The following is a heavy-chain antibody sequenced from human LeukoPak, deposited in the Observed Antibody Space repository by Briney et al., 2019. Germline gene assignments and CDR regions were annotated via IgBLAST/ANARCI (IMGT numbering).Heavy chain of an antibody. CDR3: ARRKYYYDSSGYSYYFDY. D-gene: IGHD3-22*01. CDR2: INWNGGST. J-gene: IGHJ4*01. Sequence: PGGSLRLSCAASGFTFDDYGMSWVRQAPGKGLEWVSGINWNGGSTGYVDSVKGRFTTSRDNAKNSLYLQMNSLRAEDSAFYYCARRKYYYDSSGYSYYFDYWGQGTLVTVSS. CDR1: GFTFDDYG. V-gene: IGHV3-20*04.